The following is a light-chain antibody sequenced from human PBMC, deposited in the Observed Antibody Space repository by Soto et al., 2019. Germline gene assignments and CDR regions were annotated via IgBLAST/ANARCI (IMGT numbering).Light chain of an antibody. CDR3: SSSAGSSTVV. CDR1: SSDVGGYNY. J-gene: IGLJ2*01. V-gene: IGLV2-8*01. CDR2: EVT. Sequence: QSVLTQPPSASGSPGQSVTLSCTGTSSDVGGYNYVSWYQQHPGKAPKLMIYEVTKRPSGVPDRFSGSKSGNTASLTVSGLQADEEAIYYCSSSAGSSTVVFGGGTKLTVL.